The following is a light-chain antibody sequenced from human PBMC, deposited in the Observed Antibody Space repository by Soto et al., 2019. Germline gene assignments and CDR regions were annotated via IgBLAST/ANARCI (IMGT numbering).Light chain of an antibody. CDR2: AAS. Sequence: IQMTQSPSSLSASVGDRVTITCRASQTISSWLAWYQQKPGKAPKLLIYAASTLQSGVPSRFSGSGSGTDFTLTISSLQPDDFGTYYCQHYNSYSEAFGQGTKVDIK. J-gene: IGKJ1*01. CDR1: QTISSW. CDR3: QHYNSYSEA. V-gene: IGKV1-5*01.